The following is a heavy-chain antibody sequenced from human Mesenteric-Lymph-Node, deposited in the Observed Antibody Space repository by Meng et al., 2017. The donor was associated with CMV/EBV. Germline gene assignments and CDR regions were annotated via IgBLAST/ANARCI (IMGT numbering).Heavy chain of an antibody. J-gene: IGHJ3*02. D-gene: IGHD5-24*01. CDR2: ISSSGSTI. CDR3: AKGFVEMATWDAFDI. CDR1: GFTFSSYE. Sequence: GGSLRLSCAASGFTFSSYEMNWVRQAPGKGLEWVSYISSSGSTIYYADSVKGRFTISRDNSKNTLYLQMNSLRAEDTAVYYCAKGFVEMATWDAFDIWGQGTMVTVSS. V-gene: IGHV3-48*03.